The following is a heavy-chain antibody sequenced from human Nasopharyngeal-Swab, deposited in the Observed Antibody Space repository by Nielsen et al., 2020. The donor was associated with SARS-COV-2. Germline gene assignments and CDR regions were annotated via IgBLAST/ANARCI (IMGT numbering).Heavy chain of an antibody. CDR3: GRESKVDDSSGY. Sequence: SETLSLTCIVSGGSIRSGDYYWGWIRQPPGKGLEWIGYIYDSGSTYYNPSLESRLTISVDTSKDQFSLKLSSVTAADTAVYYCGRESKVDDSSGYWGQGTLVTVSS. CDR2: IYDSGST. D-gene: IGHD3-22*01. V-gene: IGHV4-30-4*01. J-gene: IGHJ4*02. CDR1: GGSIRSGDYY.